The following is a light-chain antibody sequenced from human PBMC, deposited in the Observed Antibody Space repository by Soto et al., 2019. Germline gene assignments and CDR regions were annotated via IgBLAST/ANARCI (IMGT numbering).Light chain of an antibody. J-gene: IGLJ2*01. CDR2: DVN. Sequence: QSVLTQPASVSGSPGQSTTISCTGTSSDIGSYNHVSWYQQHPGQGPKLFIYDVNNRPSGISNRFSGSKSGNTASLTISGLHAEDEAYYYCTSYTSLSTVVFGGGTKLTVL. CDR1: SSDIGSYNH. CDR3: TSYTSLSTVV. V-gene: IGLV2-14*01.